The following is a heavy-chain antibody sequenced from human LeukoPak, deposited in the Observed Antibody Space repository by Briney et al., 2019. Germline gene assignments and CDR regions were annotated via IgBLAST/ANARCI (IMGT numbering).Heavy chain of an antibody. J-gene: IGHJ1*01. CDR2: ISYDGSDK. D-gene: IGHD3-10*01. V-gene: IGHV3-30*03. CDR3: ARDLSHGSGTWVYLQH. Sequence: PGGSLRLSCAASGFTFSSYGMHWVRQAPGKGLEWVAVISYDGSDKFSADSVKGRFTISRDNSKNTLYLQMNSLRVEDTAVYYCARDLSHGSGTWVYLQHWGQGTPVTVSS. CDR1: GFTFSSYG.